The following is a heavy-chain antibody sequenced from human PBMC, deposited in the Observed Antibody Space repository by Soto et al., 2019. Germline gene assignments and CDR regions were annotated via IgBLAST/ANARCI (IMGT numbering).Heavy chain of an antibody. J-gene: IGHJ3*02. CDR2: IRSSGSSM. V-gene: IGHV3-11*01. CDR1: GFTFSDYY. Sequence: QVQLVESGGGLVKPGGSLRLSCAASGFTFSDYYMSWIRQAPGKGLEWVSYIRSSGSSMYYTDSVKGRFTISRDNAKNSLYLQMNSLRAEDTTVYYSARKSLGSRALDIWGQGTLVTVSS. D-gene: IGHD5-12*01. CDR3: ARKSLGSRALDI.